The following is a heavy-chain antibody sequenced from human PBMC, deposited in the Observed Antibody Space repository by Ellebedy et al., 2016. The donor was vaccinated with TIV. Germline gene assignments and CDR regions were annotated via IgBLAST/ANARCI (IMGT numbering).Heavy chain of an antibody. V-gene: IGHV3-33*08. CDR2: IWYDGSNQ. CDR3: ARDRHVDRGDCLDY. J-gene: IGHJ4*02. Sequence: GESLKISCAASGFTFSNAWMNWVRQAPGKGLEWVAFIWYDGSNQYYADSVKGRFTISRDNSKNTLYLQMSSLGVEDTAIFYCARDRHVDRGDCLDYWGQGTLVTVSS. D-gene: IGHD2-21*02. CDR1: GFTFSNAW.